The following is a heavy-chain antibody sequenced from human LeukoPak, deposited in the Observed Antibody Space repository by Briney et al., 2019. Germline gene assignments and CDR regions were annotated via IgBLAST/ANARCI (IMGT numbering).Heavy chain of an antibody. CDR1: GGSISSYF. CDR3: ARAHCSGGSCYLLDY. J-gene: IGHJ4*02. Sequence: SETLSLTCTVSGGSISSYFWSWIRQPPGKGLEWIGYIYYSGSTNYNPSLKSRVTISVDTSKNQFSLKLSSVTAADTAVYYCARAHCSGGSCYLLDYWGQGTLVTVSS. D-gene: IGHD2-15*01. V-gene: IGHV4-59*01. CDR2: IYYSGST.